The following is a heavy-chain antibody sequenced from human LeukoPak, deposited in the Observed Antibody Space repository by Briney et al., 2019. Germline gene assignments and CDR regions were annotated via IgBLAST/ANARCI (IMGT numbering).Heavy chain of an antibody. CDR3: ARDSSSWYSHNWFDP. CDR1: GFTFSSYA. J-gene: IGHJ5*02. CDR2: ISYDGSNK. D-gene: IGHD6-13*01. V-gene: IGHV3-30-3*01. Sequence: GGSLRLSCAASGFTFSSYAMHWVRQAPGKGLEWVAVISYDGSNKYYADSVKGRFTISRDNSKNTLYLQMNSLRAEDTAVYYCARDSSSWYSHNWFDPWGQGTLVTVSS.